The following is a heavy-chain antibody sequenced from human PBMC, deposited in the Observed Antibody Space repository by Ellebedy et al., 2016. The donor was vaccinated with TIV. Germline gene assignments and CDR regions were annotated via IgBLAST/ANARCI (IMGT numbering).Heavy chain of an antibody. CDR3: ASLGYSSSGSSKPPSDY. V-gene: IGHV3-30-3*01. CDR2: ISYDGSRE. J-gene: IGHJ4*02. Sequence: PGGSLRLSCAASGFTFSSYTMHWVRQAPGKGLEWVASISYDGSREYYADSVKGRFTISRDNSKNTLSLQMNSLRADDTALYYCASLGYSSSGSSKPPSDYWGQGTLVTVSS. D-gene: IGHD6-13*01. CDR1: GFTFSSYT.